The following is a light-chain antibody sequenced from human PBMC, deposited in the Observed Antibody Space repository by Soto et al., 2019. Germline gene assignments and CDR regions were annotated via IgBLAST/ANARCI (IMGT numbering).Light chain of an antibody. Sequence: DIQMTQSPSSLSASVGDRVTITCRSSQSISSYLNWYQQKPGKAPKLLIYAASSLQSGVPSRFSGSGSGTDVTLTISSLQPEDCATYYCQQSYRTHCTFGQGTKVEIK. CDR3: QQSYRTHCT. CDR1: QSISSY. J-gene: IGKJ1*01. CDR2: AAS. V-gene: IGKV1-39*01.